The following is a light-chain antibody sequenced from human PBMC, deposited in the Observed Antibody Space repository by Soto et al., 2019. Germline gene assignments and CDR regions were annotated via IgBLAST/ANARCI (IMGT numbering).Light chain of an antibody. CDR3: YSYRGSNAWV. Sequence: QSALTQPRSVSGSPGQSVTISCTGTSSDVGGYNYVSWYQQHPGRAPKFMIYDVTKRPSGVPDRFSGSKSGNTASLTISGLQVEDEADYYCYSYRGSNAWVFGGGTKLTVL. CDR2: DVT. CDR1: SSDVGGYNY. V-gene: IGLV2-11*01. J-gene: IGLJ3*02.